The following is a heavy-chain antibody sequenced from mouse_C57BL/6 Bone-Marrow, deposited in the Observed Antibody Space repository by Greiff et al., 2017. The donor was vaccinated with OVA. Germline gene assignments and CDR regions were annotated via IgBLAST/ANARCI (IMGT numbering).Heavy chain of an antibody. Sequence: QVQLQQPGAELVMPGASVKLSCKASGYTFTSYWMHWVKQRPGQGLEWIGEIDPSDSYTNYNQKFKGKSTLTVDKSSSTAYMQLSSLTSEDSAVYYCARGGYYYGSSYLAWFAYWGQGTLVTVSA. CDR1: GYTFTSYW. CDR3: ARGGYYYGSSYLAWFAY. D-gene: IGHD1-1*01. CDR2: IDPSDSYT. J-gene: IGHJ3*01. V-gene: IGHV1-69*01.